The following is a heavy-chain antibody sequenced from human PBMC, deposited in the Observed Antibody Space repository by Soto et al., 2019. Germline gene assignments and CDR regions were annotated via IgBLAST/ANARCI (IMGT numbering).Heavy chain of an antibody. J-gene: IGHJ4*02. CDR2: IYWHDDK. CDR3: AHRGGAGVGLYYFDC. CDR1: GFSHSTTGVG. D-gene: IGHD3-16*01. V-gene: IGHV2-5*01. Sequence: QITLKESGPTLVKPTQTLTLTCTFSGFSHSTTGVGVGWIRQPPGKTLEWLALIYWHDDKRYSPSLKSRLTITRDTSKYQVVLTVTNMDPVDSATYYCAHRGGAGVGLYYFDCWGQGALVTVFS.